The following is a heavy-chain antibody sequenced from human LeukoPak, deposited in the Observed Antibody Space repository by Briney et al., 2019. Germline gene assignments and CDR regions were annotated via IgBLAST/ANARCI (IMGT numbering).Heavy chain of an antibody. J-gene: IGHJ3*02. CDR2: ISSTSNYI. CDR3: ARQKYCGGDCYGLDTLDT. D-gene: IGHD2-21*02. CDR1: GFTFSDYT. Sequence: GGSLRLSCAASGFTFSDYTINWVRQAPGRGLEWVSSISSTSNYIYHADSLKGRVTISRDNAKNSLSLQMNSLRVEDTAVYYCARQKYCGGDCYGLDTLDTWGQGTMVTVSS. V-gene: IGHV3-21*01.